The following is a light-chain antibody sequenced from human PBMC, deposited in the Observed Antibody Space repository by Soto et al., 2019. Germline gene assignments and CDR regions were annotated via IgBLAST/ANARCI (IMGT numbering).Light chain of an antibody. CDR3: QQCYSSPPWT. CDR2: AAS. J-gene: IGKJ1*01. CDR1: QRIVTY. V-gene: IGKV1-39*01. Sequence: DIQMTQSPSSLSASVGDRVTITCRASQRIVTYLNWYHQKPGQAPRLLIYAASNLQSGVPSRFSGSGSGTDFTLTISSLQPEDFATYYCQQCYSSPPWTFGQGTKVDIK.